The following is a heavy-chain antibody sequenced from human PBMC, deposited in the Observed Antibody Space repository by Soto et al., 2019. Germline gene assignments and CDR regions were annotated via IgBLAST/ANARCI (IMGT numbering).Heavy chain of an antibody. CDR2: ISSSSSYI. CDR1: GFTFSSYS. J-gene: IGHJ4*02. D-gene: IGHD3-3*01. Sequence: GGSLRLSCAASGFTFSSYSMNWVRQAPGKGLEWVSSISSSSSYIYYADSVKGRFTISRDNAKNSLYLQMNSLRAEDTAVYYCARATDFWSGYYTTPFDYWGQGTLVTVSS. V-gene: IGHV3-21*01. CDR3: ARATDFWSGYYTTPFDY.